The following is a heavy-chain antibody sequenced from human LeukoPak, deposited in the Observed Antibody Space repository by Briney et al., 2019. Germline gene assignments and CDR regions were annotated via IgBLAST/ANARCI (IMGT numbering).Heavy chain of an antibody. Sequence: ASVRVSCKASGYTFTSYYMHWVRQAPGQGLEWMGIINPSGGSTSYAQKFQGRVTMTRDTSTSTVYMELCSLRSEDTAVYYCARKYYYDSSGYYYDYWGQGTLVTVSS. D-gene: IGHD3-22*01. V-gene: IGHV1-46*01. J-gene: IGHJ4*02. CDR2: INPSGGST. CDR1: GYTFTSYY. CDR3: ARKYYYDSSGYYYDY.